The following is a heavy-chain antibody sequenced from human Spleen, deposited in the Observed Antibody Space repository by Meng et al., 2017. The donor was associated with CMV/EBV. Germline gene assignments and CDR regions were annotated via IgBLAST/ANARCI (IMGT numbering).Heavy chain of an antibody. CDR3: AKSMHYFGSGSFES. V-gene: IGHV3-30*02. J-gene: IGHJ4*02. CDR2: IRYDGSIK. D-gene: IGHD3-10*01. CDR1: GFTFSSYG. Sequence: GGSLRLSCTASGFTFSSYGMHWVRQAPGKGLEWVAFIRYDGSIKYHADSVKGRFTISRDNSKNTLYLQMKRLGVEDTAVYYCAKSMHYFGSGSFESWGQGTLVTVSS.